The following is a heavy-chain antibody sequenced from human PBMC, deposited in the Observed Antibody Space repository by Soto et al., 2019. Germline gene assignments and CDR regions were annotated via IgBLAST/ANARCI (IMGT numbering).Heavy chain of an antibody. Sequence: VQLVESGGGVVQPGRSLRLSCAASGFTFSSYGMHWVRQAPGKGLEWVAVIWYDGSNKYYADSVKGRFTISRDNSKNTLYLQMNSLRAEDTAVYYCARYRGRVVPAAIDYWGQGTLVTVSS. J-gene: IGHJ4*02. D-gene: IGHD2-2*01. CDR2: IWYDGSNK. V-gene: IGHV3-33*01. CDR1: GFTFSSYG. CDR3: ARYRGRVVPAAIDY.